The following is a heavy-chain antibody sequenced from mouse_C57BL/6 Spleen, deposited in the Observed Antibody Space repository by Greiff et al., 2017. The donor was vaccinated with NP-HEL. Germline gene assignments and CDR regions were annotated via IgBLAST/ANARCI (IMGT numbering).Heavy chain of an antibody. V-gene: IGHV5-4*01. J-gene: IGHJ2*01. D-gene: IGHD1-1*01. Sequence: EVQLVESGGGLVKPGGSLKLSCAASGFTFSSYAMSWVRQTPEKRLEWVATISDGGSYTYYPDNVKGRFTISRDNAKNNLYLQMSHLKSEDTAMYYCAREGSSGGYWGQGTTLTVSS. CDR3: AREGSSGGY. CDR2: ISDGGSYT. CDR1: GFTFSSYA.